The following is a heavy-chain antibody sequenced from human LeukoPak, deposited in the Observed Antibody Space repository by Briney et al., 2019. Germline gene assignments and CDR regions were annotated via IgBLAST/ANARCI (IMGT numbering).Heavy chain of an antibody. V-gene: IGHV4-34*01. CDR3: ARWGKQQLGRTYSLDY. D-gene: IGHD6-13*01. CDR1: CGPFNGYY. Sequence: SETLSLTCAVSCGPFNGYYWSWLRQPPGKGLEWIGEINHSGSTNYNPSLKGRVTISVDTSKNQFSLKLTSVTAADTAVYYCARWGKQQLGRTYSLDYWGQGTLVTVSS. J-gene: IGHJ4*02. CDR2: INHSGST.